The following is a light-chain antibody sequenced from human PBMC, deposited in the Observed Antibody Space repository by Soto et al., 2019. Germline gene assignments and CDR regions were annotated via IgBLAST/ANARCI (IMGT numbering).Light chain of an antibody. CDR3: QQYNSYWWT. CDR1: QSISSW. Sequence: DIQMTQSPSTLSASVGDRVTITCRASQSISSWLAWYQQKPGKAPKLLIYDASSLESGVPSRFSGSGSGTEFTLTISSLQPEDFAAYYCQQYNSYWWTFGLRTKVEIK. J-gene: IGKJ1*01. CDR2: DAS. V-gene: IGKV1-5*01.